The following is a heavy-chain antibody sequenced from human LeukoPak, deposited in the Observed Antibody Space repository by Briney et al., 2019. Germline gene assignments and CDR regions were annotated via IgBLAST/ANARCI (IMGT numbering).Heavy chain of an antibody. Sequence: GGSLRLSCAASGFTFSTSWMSWVRQVPGKGLEWVANIKKDGSETYYVDSVKGRFTISRDNAKNSLYLQMNSLRAEDTAMYCCARGRYSGTTYYFDYWGQGTLVTVSS. CDR2: IKKDGSET. CDR1: GFTFSTSW. D-gene: IGHD5-12*01. J-gene: IGHJ4*02. V-gene: IGHV3-7*03. CDR3: ARGRYSGTTYYFDY.